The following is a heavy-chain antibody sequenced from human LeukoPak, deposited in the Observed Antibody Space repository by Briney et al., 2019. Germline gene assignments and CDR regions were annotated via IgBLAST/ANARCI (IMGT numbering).Heavy chain of an antibody. V-gene: IGHV3-23*01. D-gene: IGHD2-15*01. CDR1: EFTFSSYW. J-gene: IGHJ6*02. Sequence: GGSLRLSCAASEFTFSSYWMSWVRQAPGKGLEWVSSISGSGSRTYYADSVKGRFTISRDNSKNTLFLQMNSLRAEDTAVYYCAKNLYCGGGSCYPSALGMDVWGQGTTVTVSS. CDR2: ISGSGSRT. CDR3: AKNLYCGGGSCYPSALGMDV.